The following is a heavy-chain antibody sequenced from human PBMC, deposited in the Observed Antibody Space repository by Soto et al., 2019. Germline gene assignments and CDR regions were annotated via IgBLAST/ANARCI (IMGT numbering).Heavy chain of an antibody. V-gene: IGHV1-69*08. CDR2: IIPILDLP. Sequence: QVQLAQSGAEVKKPGSSVKVSCKTSGDTFSSHTINWVRQAPGQGLEWMGRIIPILDLPNFAQKFQDRVPPTAAKTTSTVYMGLSRLTSEDTAGYYCARESGCSAEHCLVNGFDMWGQGTMVTVSS. CDR3: ARESGCSAEHCLVNGFDM. CDR1: GDTFSSHT. D-gene: IGHD2-15*01. J-gene: IGHJ3*02.